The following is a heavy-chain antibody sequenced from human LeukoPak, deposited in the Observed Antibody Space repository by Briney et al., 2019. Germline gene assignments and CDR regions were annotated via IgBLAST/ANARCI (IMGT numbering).Heavy chain of an antibody. CDR1: GGSISSYY. V-gene: IGHV4-59*01. CDR3: ARGGVNIDY. Sequence: PSETLSLTCIVSGGSISSYYWSWIRQPPGKGLEWIGYIYYSVSTNYNPSLKSRVTISVDTSKNQFSLKLSSVTAADTAVYFCARGGVNIDYWGQGTLVIVSS. J-gene: IGHJ4*02. D-gene: IGHD3-10*01. CDR2: IYYSVST.